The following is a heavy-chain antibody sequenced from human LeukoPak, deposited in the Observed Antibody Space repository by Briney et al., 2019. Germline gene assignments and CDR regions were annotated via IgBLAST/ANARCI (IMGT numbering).Heavy chain of an antibody. J-gene: IGHJ5*02. D-gene: IGHD7-27*01. CDR1: GGSISSSSYY. V-gene: IGHV4-61*01. Sequence: SETLSLTCTVSGGSISSSSYYWSWIRQPPGKGLEWIGYIYYSGSTNYNPSLKGRVTISVDTSKNQFSLKLSSVTAADTAVYYCARALGIRSWFDPWGQGTLVTVSS. CDR3: ARALGIRSWFDP. CDR2: IYYSGST.